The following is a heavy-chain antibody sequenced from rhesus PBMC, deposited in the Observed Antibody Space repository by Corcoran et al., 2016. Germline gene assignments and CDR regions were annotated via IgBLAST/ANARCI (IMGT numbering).Heavy chain of an antibody. J-gene: IGHJ5-2*02. CDR3: ARYQGGYSGSLTLDV. CDR2: IYGGSGST. Sequence: QVQLQESGPGLVKPSETLSLTCAVSGGSISSNYWNWIRQSPGKGPEWIGYIYGGSGSTSYNPSLKSRVTISTDTSKNQFSLRLSSVTAADTAVYYCARYQGGYSGSLTLDVWGRGVLVTVSS. CDR1: GGSISSNY. D-gene: IGHD3-16*01. V-gene: IGHV4-147*01.